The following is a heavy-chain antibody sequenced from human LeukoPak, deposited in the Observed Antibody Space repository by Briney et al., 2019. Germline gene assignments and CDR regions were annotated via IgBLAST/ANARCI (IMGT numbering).Heavy chain of an antibody. CDR1: GFSFSSYW. Sequence: PGGSLRLSCVASGFSFSSYWMAWVRQAPGKWPEWVASIKQDGSEKFYADSVKGRFTISKDNAQNSLYLRMNSLRGEDTAVYYCAREDHSKYEYWGQGTPVTVSS. CDR3: AREDHSKYEY. CDR2: IKQDGSEK. D-gene: IGHD4-11*01. V-gene: IGHV3-7*01. J-gene: IGHJ4*02.